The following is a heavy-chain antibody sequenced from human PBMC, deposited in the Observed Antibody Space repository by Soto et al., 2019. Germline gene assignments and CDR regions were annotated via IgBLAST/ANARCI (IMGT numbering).Heavy chain of an antibody. CDR1: GFIFRDYG. CDR3: AKDRATYYYDSSDYSYYFGMDL. Sequence: PGGSLRLSCEASGFIFRDYGMHWVRQAPGKGLEWVALISYDGNNKNYADSVRGRFTISRDDSKNTLYLQMNNLRAEDTALYYCAKDRATYYYDSSDYSYYFGMDLWGQGTTVTVSS. CDR2: ISYDGNNK. V-gene: IGHV3-30*18. D-gene: IGHD3-22*01. J-gene: IGHJ6*02.